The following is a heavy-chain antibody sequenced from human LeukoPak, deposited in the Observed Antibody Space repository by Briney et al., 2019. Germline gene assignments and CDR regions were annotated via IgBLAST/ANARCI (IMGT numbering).Heavy chain of an antibody. Sequence: GASVKDSCKASGYTFTGYYMHWLRQAPGQGLEWMGWINANSGGTKYAQKFQGRATMTRDTSISTAYMEVTSLRSDDEAMYYCARDSGYCSSTTCYYFDYWGQGTLVTVSS. J-gene: IGHJ4*02. CDR2: INANSGGT. V-gene: IGHV1-2*02. CDR1: GYTFTGYY. D-gene: IGHD2-2*01. CDR3: ARDSGYCSSTTCYYFDY.